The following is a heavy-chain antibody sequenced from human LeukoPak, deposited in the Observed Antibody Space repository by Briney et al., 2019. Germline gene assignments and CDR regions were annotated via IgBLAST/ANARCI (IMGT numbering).Heavy chain of an antibody. CDR1: GFTFSSYA. CDR2: ISGSGGST. Sequence: GGSLRLSCAASGFTFSSYAMRWVRQAPGKGLEWVSAISGSGGSTYYADSVKGRFTISRDNSKNTLYLQMNSLRAEDTAVYYCAKDVGYYDSSGSSSYYFDYWGQGTLVTVSS. J-gene: IGHJ4*02. D-gene: IGHD3-22*01. CDR3: AKDVGYYDSSGSSSYYFDY. V-gene: IGHV3-23*01.